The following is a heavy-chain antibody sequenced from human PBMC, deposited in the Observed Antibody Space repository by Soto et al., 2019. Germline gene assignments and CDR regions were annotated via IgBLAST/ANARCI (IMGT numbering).Heavy chain of an antibody. V-gene: IGHV4-31*03. D-gene: IGHD3-10*01. J-gene: IGHJ6*04. CDR1: GGSISSGGYY. CDR3: VRAAAELWFGELLDV. Sequence: SETLSLTCTVSGGSISSGGYYWSWIRQHPGKGLEWIGYIYYSGSTYYNPSLKSRVTISVDTSKNQFSLKLSSVTAADTAVYYCVRAAAELWFGELLDVWGKGTTVTVSS. CDR2: IYYSGST.